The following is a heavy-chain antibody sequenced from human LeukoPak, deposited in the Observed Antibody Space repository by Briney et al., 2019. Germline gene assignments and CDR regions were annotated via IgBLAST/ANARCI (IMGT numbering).Heavy chain of an antibody. CDR3: ARGTNEAGYSSSWYKGNWFDP. J-gene: IGHJ5*02. V-gene: IGHV1-18*01. Sequence: ASVTVSCKASGYTFTSYGISWVRQAPGQGLEWMGWISAYNGNTNYAQKLQGRVTMTTDTSTSTAYMELRSLRSDDTAVYYCARGTNEAGYSSSWYKGNWFDPWGQGTLVTVSS. D-gene: IGHD6-13*01. CDR2: ISAYNGNT. CDR1: GYTFTSYG.